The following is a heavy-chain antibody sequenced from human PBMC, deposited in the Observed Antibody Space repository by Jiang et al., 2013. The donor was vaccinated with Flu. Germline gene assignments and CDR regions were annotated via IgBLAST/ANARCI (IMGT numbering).Heavy chain of an antibody. CDR2: IIPIFGTA. D-gene: IGHD3-22*01. CDR1: GGTFSTNA. V-gene: IGHV1-69*06. Sequence: GAEVKKPGSSVKVSCKASGGTFSTNAISWVRQAPGQGLEWMGGIIPIFGTANYAQKFQGRVTITADKSTSTAYMELSSLRSEDTAVYYCARGPDSSGYYYFYWGQGTLVTVSS. J-gene: IGHJ4*02. CDR3: ARGPDSSGYYYFY.